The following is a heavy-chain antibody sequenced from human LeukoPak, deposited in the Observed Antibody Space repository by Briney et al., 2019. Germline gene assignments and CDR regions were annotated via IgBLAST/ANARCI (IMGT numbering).Heavy chain of an antibody. CDR1: GGSFSGYY. CDR3: ARGDRWCSSTSCFTRGYYYYMDV. CDR2: INHSGST. V-gene: IGHV4-34*01. D-gene: IGHD2-2*01. J-gene: IGHJ6*03. Sequence: SETLSLTCAVYGGSFSGYYWSWIRQPPGKGLEWIGEINHSGSTNYNPSLKSRVTISVDTSKNQFSLKLSSVTAADTAVYYCARGDRWCSSTSCFTRGYYYYMDVWGKGTTVTVSS.